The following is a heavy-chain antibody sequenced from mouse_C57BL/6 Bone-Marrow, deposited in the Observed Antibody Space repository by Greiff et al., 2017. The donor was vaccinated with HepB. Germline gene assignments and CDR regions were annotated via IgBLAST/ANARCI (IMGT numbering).Heavy chain of an antibody. CDR2: IWTGGGT. CDR1: GFSLTSYA. J-gene: IGHJ3*01. V-gene: IGHV2-9-1*01. Sequence: VKVVESGPGLVAPSQSLSITCTVSGFSLTSYAISWVRQPPGKGLEWLGVIWTGGGTNYNSALKSRLSISKDNSKSQVFLKMNSLQTDDTARYYCAILDSSGYSFAYWGQGTLVTVSA. D-gene: IGHD3-2*02. CDR3: AILDSSGYSFAY.